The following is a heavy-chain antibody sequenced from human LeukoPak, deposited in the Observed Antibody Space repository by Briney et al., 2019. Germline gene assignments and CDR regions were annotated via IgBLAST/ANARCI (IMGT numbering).Heavy chain of an antibody. V-gene: IGHV4-59*01. CDR3: ARGAGSYVRWAGYYYMDV. CDR1: GGSISSYY. Sequence: PSETLSLTCTVSGGSISSYYWSWIRQPPGKGLEWIGYIYYSGSTNYNPSLKSRVTISVDTSKNQFSLKLSSVTAAGTAVYYCARGAGSYVRWAGYYYMDVWGKGTTVTVSS. CDR2: IYYSGST. J-gene: IGHJ6*03. D-gene: IGHD1-26*01.